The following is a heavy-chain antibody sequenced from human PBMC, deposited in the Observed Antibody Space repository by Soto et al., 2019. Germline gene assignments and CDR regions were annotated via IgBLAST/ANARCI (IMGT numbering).Heavy chain of an antibody. J-gene: IGHJ4*02. Sequence: EVQLLESGGGLVQPGGSLRLSCVASGFTFSSYAMGWVRQAPGKGLEWVSAIGGSGGSTYYPDSVEGRFTISRDNSKNTLYLQMDSLRVEDTAVYYCAKQGSPHYDSSGYRQKGFDYWGQGTLVTVSS. V-gene: IGHV3-23*01. CDR3: AKQGSPHYDSSGYRQKGFDY. CDR2: IGGSGGST. CDR1: GFTFSSYA. D-gene: IGHD3-22*01.